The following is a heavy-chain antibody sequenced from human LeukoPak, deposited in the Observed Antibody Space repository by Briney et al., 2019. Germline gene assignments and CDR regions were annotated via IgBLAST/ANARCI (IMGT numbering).Heavy chain of an antibody. CDR3: ARDPGNGLPYFDY. CDR1: GFTFSSYS. Sequence: GGSLRLSCAASGFTFSSYSMNWVRQAPGKGLEWVSSISSSSSYIYYADSVKGRFTISRDNAKNSLYLQMNSLRAEDTAVYYCARDPGNGLPYFDYWGQGTLVTVSS. D-gene: IGHD1-1*01. J-gene: IGHJ4*02. V-gene: IGHV3-21*01. CDR2: ISSSSSYI.